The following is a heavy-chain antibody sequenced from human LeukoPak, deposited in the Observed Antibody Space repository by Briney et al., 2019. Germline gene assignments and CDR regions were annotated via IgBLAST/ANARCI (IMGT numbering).Heavy chain of an antibody. D-gene: IGHD1-26*01. Sequence: SETLSLTCTVSGGSISSGGYYWSWICQHPGKGLEWIGYIYYSGSTYYNPSLKSRVTISVDTSKNQFSLKLSSVTAADTAVYYCARAQRGSYTFDYWGQGTLVTVSS. CDR2: IYYSGST. CDR1: GGSISSGGYY. CDR3: ARAQRGSYTFDY. J-gene: IGHJ4*02. V-gene: IGHV4-31*03.